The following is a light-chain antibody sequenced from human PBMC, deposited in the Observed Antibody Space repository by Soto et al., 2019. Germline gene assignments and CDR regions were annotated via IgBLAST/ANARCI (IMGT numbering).Light chain of an antibody. CDR2: DVS. Sequence: SALTQPRSVSGSPGQSVTVSCIGTSSDVGDYNSVSWYQQHPGKAPKLMIYDVSKRPSGVPDRFSGSKSGNTASLTISGLQAADEADYYCCSYVGGYSYVFGIGTKVTVL. CDR3: CSYVGGYSYV. CDR1: SSDVGDYNS. V-gene: IGLV2-11*01. J-gene: IGLJ1*01.